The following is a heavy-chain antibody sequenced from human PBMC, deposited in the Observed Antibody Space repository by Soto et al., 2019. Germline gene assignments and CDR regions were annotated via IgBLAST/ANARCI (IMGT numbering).Heavy chain of an antibody. Sequence: EVQLVESGGGLVKPGGSLRLSCAASGFTFSNAWMNWVRQAPGKGLEWVGRIKSKTDGGTTDYAAPVKGRFTISRDDSKNTLYLQMNSLKTEDTAVYYCTTEEDVSVATTVDYWGQGTLVTVSS. D-gene: IGHD5-12*01. CDR3: TTEEDVSVATTVDY. CDR2: IKSKTDGGTT. V-gene: IGHV3-15*07. J-gene: IGHJ4*02. CDR1: GFTFSNAW.